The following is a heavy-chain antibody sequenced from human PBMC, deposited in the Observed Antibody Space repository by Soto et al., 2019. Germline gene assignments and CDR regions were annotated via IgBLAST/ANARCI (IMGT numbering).Heavy chain of an antibody. CDR1: GFTFSSYE. CDR2: ISSSGSTI. CDR3: AREKGAAMVSSVIWYYYYGMAV. D-gene: IGHD5-18*01. V-gene: IGHV3-48*03. J-gene: IGHJ6*02. Sequence: GGSLRLSCAASGFTFSSYEMNWVRQAPGKGLEWVSYISSSGSTIYHADSVKGRFTISRDNAKNSLYLQMNSLRAEDTAVYYCAREKGAAMVSSVIWYYYYGMAVCGQGTTVTFTS.